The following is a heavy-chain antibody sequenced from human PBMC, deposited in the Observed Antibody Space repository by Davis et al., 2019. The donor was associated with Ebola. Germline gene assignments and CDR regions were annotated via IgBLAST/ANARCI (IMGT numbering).Heavy chain of an antibody. Sequence: MPSETLSLTCTVSGGSISSGGYYWSWIRQHPGNGLEWIGYIYYSGSTDYNPSLKSRVTISVDTSKNQFSLKLSSVTAADTAVYYCASSIFGVVNSFPDYYYYYYMDVWGKGTTVTVSS. CDR1: GGSISSGGYY. D-gene: IGHD3-3*01. V-gene: IGHV4-31*03. CDR3: ASSIFGVVNSFPDYYYYYYMDV. CDR2: IYYSGST. J-gene: IGHJ6*03.